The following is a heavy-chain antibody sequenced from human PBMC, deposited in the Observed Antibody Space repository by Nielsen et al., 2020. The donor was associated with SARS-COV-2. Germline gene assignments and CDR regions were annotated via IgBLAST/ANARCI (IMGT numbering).Heavy chain of an antibody. CDR2: IYYSGST. Sequence: SETLSLTCTVSGGSISSSSYYWGWIRQPPGKGLEWIGYIYYSGSTNYNPSLKSRVTISVDTSKNQFSLKLSSVTAADTAVYYCARTPTGGGPDYWGQGTLVTVSS. V-gene: IGHV4-61*05. CDR3: ARTPTGGGPDY. D-gene: IGHD1-14*01. CDR1: GGSISSSSYY. J-gene: IGHJ4*02.